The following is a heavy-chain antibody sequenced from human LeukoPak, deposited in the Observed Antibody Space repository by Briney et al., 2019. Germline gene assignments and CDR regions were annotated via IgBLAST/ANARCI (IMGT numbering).Heavy chain of an antibody. CDR2: FIPIFGTA. Sequence: GASVKVSCKASGGTFSSYAISWGREAPGQGLEWMGGFIPIFGTANYAQKFQGSVTITTDGSTSTAYMELSSLRSEDTAVYYCARDRVPAYYYDSSGTFDPWGQGTLVTVSS. CDR3: ARDRVPAYYYDSSGTFDP. CDR1: GGTFSSYA. J-gene: IGHJ5*02. V-gene: IGHV1-69*05. D-gene: IGHD3-22*01.